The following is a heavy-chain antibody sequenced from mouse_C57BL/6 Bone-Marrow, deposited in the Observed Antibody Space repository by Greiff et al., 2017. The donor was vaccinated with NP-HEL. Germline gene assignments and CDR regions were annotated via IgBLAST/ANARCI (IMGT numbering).Heavy chain of an antibody. V-gene: IGHV1-59*01. D-gene: IGHD2-12*01. CDR3: ARLRRDYYAMDY. CDR2: IDPSDSYT. J-gene: IGHJ4*01. Sequence: QVQLQQPGAELVRPGTSVKLSCKASGYTFTSYWMHWVKQRPGQGLEWIGVIDPSDSYTNYNQKLKGKATLTVDTSSSTAYMQLSSLTSEDSAVYYCARLRRDYYAMDYWGQGTSVTVSS. CDR1: GYTFTSYW.